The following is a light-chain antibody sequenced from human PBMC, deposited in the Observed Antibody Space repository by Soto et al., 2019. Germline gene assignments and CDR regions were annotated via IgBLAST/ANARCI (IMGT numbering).Light chain of an antibody. V-gene: IGLV3-21*02. CDR3: QVWDVSTVHYV. J-gene: IGLJ1*01. CDR1: NIGSKT. Sequence: ELTQPPSMSVAPGQTARITCGGNNIGSKTVHWYQQKAGQAPVLVVYDDSDRPSGLPERFSGYTSGNTATLTISRVEAGDEADYYCQVWDVSTVHYVFGTGTKVTVL. CDR2: DDS.